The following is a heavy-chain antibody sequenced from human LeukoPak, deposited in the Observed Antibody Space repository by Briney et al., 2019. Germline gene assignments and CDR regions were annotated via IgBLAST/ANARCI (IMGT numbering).Heavy chain of an antibody. Sequence: GASVKVSCKASGGTFSSYAISWVRQAPGQGLEWMGWISTYNVNTNYAQKFQGRVTMTTDTSTSTAYMELRSLRSDDTAVYYCARDVPGSIGTTARFDPWGQGTLVTVSS. CDR2: ISTYNVNT. D-gene: IGHD1-1*01. CDR1: GGTFSSYA. CDR3: ARDVPGSIGTTARFDP. V-gene: IGHV1-18*01. J-gene: IGHJ5*02.